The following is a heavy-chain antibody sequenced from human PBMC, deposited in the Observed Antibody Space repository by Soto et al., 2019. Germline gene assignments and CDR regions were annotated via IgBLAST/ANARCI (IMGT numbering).Heavy chain of an antibody. J-gene: IGHJ4*02. CDR1: GGSISSYY. CDR2: IYYSGST. V-gene: IGHV4-59*01. D-gene: IGHD4-17*01. Sequence: SETLSLTCTVSGGSISSYYWSWIRQPPGKGLEWIGYIYYSGSTNYNPSLKSRVTISVDTSKNQFSLKLSSVTAADTAVYYCARMTTVTFSLDYSGQGTLVTLSS. CDR3: ARMTTVTFSLDY.